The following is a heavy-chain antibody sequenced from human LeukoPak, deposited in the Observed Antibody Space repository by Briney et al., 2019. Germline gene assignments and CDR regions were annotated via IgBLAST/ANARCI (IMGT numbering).Heavy chain of an antibody. CDR2: IYYSGST. D-gene: IGHD1-20*01. Sequence: PSETLSLTCTVSGGSISSYYWSWIRQPPGKGLEWIGYIYYSGSTNYNPSLKSRVTISVDTSKNQFSLKLTSVTAADTAVYYCARGITQGFDHWGQGTLVTVSS. J-gene: IGHJ4*02. CDR3: ARGITQGFDH. V-gene: IGHV4-59*01. CDR1: GGSISSYY.